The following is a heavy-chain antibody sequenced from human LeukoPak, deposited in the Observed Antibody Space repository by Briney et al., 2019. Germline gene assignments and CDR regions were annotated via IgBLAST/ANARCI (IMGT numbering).Heavy chain of an antibody. CDR2: IYYSGST. J-gene: IGHJ4*02. CDR1: GGSISSSSYY. CDR3: ARLTPLLRFLEWLPGPFDY. D-gene: IGHD3-3*01. Sequence: SETLSLTCTVSGGSISSSSYYWGWIRQPPGKGLEWIGSIYYSGSTYYNPSLKSRVTISVDTSKNQFSLKLSSVTAADTAVYYCARLTPLLRFLEWLPGPFDYWGQGTLVTVSS. V-gene: IGHV4-39*01.